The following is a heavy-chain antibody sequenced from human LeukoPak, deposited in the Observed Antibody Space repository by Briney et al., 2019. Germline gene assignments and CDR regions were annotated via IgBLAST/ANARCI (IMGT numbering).Heavy chain of an antibody. V-gene: IGHV4-39*01. J-gene: IGHJ4*02. Sequence: PSETLSLTCTVSGGSISSSSYYWGWIRQPPGKGLEWIGSIYYSGSTYYNPSLKSRVTISVDTSKNQFSLKLGSVTAADTAVYYCARPAVVTGSRNYFDYWGQGTLVTVSS. D-gene: IGHD4-23*01. CDR1: GGSISSSSYY. CDR2: IYYSGST. CDR3: ARPAVVTGSRNYFDY.